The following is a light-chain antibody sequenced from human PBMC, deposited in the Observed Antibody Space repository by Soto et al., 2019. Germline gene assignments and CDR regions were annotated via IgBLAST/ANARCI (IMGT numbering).Light chain of an antibody. CDR2: GNT. J-gene: IGLJ2*01. CDR3: QSYDSSLSGWV. CDR1: SSNIGAGYD. Sequence: QSVLTQPPSVSGAPGQRVTISCTGSSSNIGAGYDVHWYQQLPGTAPKLLIYGNTNRPSGVPDRFSGSKSGTSASLAITGLQAEDEVDYYCQSYDSSLSGWVFGGGTKLTVL. V-gene: IGLV1-40*01.